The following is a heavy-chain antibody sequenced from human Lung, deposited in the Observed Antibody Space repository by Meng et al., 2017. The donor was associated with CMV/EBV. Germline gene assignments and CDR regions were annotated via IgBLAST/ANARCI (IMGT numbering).Heavy chain of an antibody. J-gene: IGHJ4*02. CDR2: ISSSGSST. D-gene: IGHD3-3*02. CDR1: GFTFRDYY. Sequence: SXKISCAASGFTFRDYYMSWIRQAPGKGLEWVSYISSSGSSTYYAYSVKGRFTISRDNARNSLSLQMNSLRAEDTAVYYCARVAPPSVHLDYWGQGTLVTVSS. CDR3: ARVAPPSVHLDY. V-gene: IGHV3-11*01.